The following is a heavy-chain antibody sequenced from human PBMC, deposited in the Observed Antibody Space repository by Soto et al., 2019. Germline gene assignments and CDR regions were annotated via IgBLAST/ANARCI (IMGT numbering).Heavy chain of an antibody. CDR1: GYIFVNYG. Sequence: ASVKVSCKASGYIFVNYGIAWVRQAPGQGLEWMGWISPYTGNTHSATKVQGRLTMTTDTSTSTAYMELRSLRSDDTAVYYCARVLVGATNPRYFAVWGQGTLVTVSS. V-gene: IGHV1-18*01. J-gene: IGHJ4*02. D-gene: IGHD1-26*01. CDR2: ISPYTGNT. CDR3: ARVLVGATNPRYFAV.